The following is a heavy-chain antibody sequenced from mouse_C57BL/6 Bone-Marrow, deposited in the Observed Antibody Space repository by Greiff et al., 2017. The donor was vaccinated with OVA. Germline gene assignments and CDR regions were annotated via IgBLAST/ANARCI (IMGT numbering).Heavy chain of an antibody. CDR3: ARSRWLLIMDY. D-gene: IGHD2-3*01. CDR1: GYTFTSYW. CDR2: INPSSGYT. V-gene: IGHV1-7*01. Sequence: VQGVESGAELAKPGASVKLSCKASGYTFTSYWMHWVKQRPGQGLEWIGYINPSSGYTKYNQKFKDKATLTADKSSSTAYMQLSSLTYEDSAVYYCARSRWLLIMDYWGQGTSVTVSS. J-gene: IGHJ4*01.